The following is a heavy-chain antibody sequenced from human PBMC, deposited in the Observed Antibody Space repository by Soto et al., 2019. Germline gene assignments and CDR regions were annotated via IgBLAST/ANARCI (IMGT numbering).Heavy chain of an antibody. CDR1: GGTSRSYA. CDR3: ASGGTTVNRRFDF. D-gene: IGHD4-4*01. J-gene: IGHJ4*02. Sequence: QVQVVQSGAEVKKPGSSVRVSCKASGGTSRSYAITWMRQAPGQGLEWMGGIIPILDTTDYAQKFQGRVTFTADESTSTVYMELSSLTSEDTAVYYCASGGTTVNRRFDFWGQGTLVTVSS. V-gene: IGHV1-69*01. CDR2: IIPILDTT.